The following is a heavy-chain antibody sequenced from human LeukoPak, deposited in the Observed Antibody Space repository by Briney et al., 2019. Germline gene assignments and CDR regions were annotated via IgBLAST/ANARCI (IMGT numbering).Heavy chain of an antibody. D-gene: IGHD3-22*01. CDR3: ARASQTYSNDYAAWAY. J-gene: IGHJ4*02. V-gene: IGHV3-48*03. CDR2: IDNSGSTK. Sequence: HSGGSLRLSCAASGFTFSSYEMNWVRQAPGKGLEWVSYIDNSGSTKYYTDSVRGRFTISRDNAKNSLYLQMNSLRAEDTAVYYCARASQTYSNDYAAWAYWGQGTLVTVSS. CDR1: GFTFSSYE.